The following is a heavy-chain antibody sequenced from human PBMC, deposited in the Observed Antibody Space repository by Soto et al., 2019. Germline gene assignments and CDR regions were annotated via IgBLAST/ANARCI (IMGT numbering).Heavy chain of an antibody. D-gene: IGHD5-18*01. CDR3: ARKTQLRFSHDAFDI. V-gene: IGHV1-69*13. J-gene: IGHJ3*02. CDR1: GGTFSSYA. CDR2: IIPIFGTA. Sequence: SVKVSCKPSGGTFSSYAISWVRQAPGQGLEWMGGIIPIFGTANYAQKFQGRVTITADESTSTAYMELSSLRSEDTAVYYCARKTQLRFSHDAFDIWGQGTMVTVSS.